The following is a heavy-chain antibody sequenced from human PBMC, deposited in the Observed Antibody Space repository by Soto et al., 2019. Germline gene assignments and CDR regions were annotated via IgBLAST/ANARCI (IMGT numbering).Heavy chain of an antibody. CDR2: IYPGDSDT. Sequence: PGESLKISCKGSGYSFTSYWIGWVRQMPGKGLEWMGIIYPGDSDTRYSPSFQGQVTIPADKSISTAYLQWSSLKASDTAMYYCARLREVGYSTYYFDYWGQGTLVTVSS. CDR3: ARLREVGYSTYYFDY. D-gene: IGHD2-15*01. V-gene: IGHV5-51*01. J-gene: IGHJ4*02. CDR1: GYSFTSYW.